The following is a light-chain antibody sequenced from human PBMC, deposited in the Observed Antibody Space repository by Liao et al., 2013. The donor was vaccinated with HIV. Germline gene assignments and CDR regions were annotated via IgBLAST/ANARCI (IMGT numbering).Light chain of an antibody. Sequence: SYDMTQPPSLSVSPGQTATITCSGNRLGDKFVSWYQQKAGRSPMVVIFQDDKRPSGIPGRFSGSNSGDTATLTISETQADDEADYYCQSWDDIVIFGGGTKLTV. CDR3: QSWDDIVI. CDR1: RLGDKF. J-gene: IGLJ2*01. CDR2: QDD. V-gene: IGLV3-1*01.